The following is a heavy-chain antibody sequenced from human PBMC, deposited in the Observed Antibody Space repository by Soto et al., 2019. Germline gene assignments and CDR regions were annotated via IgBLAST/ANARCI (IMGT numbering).Heavy chain of an antibody. CDR3: ARLVEGVYCSGGSCYSSYYFDY. CDR2: IYYSGST. Sequence: KQSQTLSLTCTVSGGSISSYYWSWIRQPPGKGLEWIGYIYYSGSTNYNPSLKSRVTISVDTSKNQFSLKLSSVTAADTAVYYCARLVEGVYCSGGSCYSSYYFDYWGQGTLVTVSS. V-gene: IGHV4-59*08. D-gene: IGHD2-15*01. J-gene: IGHJ4*02. CDR1: GGSISSYY.